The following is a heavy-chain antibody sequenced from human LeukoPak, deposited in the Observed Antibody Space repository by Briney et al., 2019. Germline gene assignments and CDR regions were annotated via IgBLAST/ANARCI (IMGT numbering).Heavy chain of an antibody. CDR3: ARDSGGITMVRGNWFDP. Sequence: GASVKVSCKASGYTFTSYYMHWVRQAPGQGLEWMGIINPSGGSTSYAQKFQGRVTMTRGTSTSTVYMELSSLRSEDTAVYYCARDSGGITMVRGNWFDPWGLGTLVTVSS. V-gene: IGHV1-46*01. J-gene: IGHJ5*02. CDR2: INPSGGST. D-gene: IGHD3-10*01. CDR1: GYTFTSYY.